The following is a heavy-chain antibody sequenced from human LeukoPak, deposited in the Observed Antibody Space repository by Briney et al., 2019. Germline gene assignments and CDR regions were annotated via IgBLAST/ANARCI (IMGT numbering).Heavy chain of an antibody. CDR1: GGSISNYY. CDR3: ARFGGPHASDI. Sequence: PSETLSLTCTVSGGSISNYYWSWIRQPPGKGLEWIAYINYSGSTNYNPSLKSRVTISVDTSKNHFSLTLSSVTAADTAVYYCARFGGPHASDIWGQGTMVTVSS. CDR2: INYSGST. V-gene: IGHV4-59*01. D-gene: IGHD3-3*01. J-gene: IGHJ3*02.